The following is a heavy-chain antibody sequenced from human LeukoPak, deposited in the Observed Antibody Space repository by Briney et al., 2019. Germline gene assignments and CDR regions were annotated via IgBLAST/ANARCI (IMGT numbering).Heavy chain of an antibody. CDR1: GLTFGSFA. Sequence: PGRSLRLSCAASGLTFGSFAMHWVRRPPGKGRKWVALISYDGSNKYYADFVKGRFTISRDNSKNTLYLQMNSLRAEDTAVYYCARDPDTSGYYVLDYWGQGTLVTVSS. V-gene: IGHV3-30*04. CDR2: ISYDGSNK. J-gene: IGHJ4*02. D-gene: IGHD3-22*01. CDR3: ARDPDTSGYYVLDY.